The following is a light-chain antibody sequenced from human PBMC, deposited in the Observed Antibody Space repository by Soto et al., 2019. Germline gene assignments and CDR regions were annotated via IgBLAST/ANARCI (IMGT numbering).Light chain of an antibody. CDR2: EVT. CDR1: SRDVGGYNS. V-gene: IGLV2-8*01. CDR3: SSYAGSNNLGV. Sequence: SALTQPPYASGSPGQSVTISCPGTSRDVGGYNSVSWYQQHPGKAPKLMIYEVTKRPSGVPDRFSGSKSGNTASLTVSGLQAEDEADYYCSSYAGSNNLGVFGTGTKVTVL. J-gene: IGLJ1*01.